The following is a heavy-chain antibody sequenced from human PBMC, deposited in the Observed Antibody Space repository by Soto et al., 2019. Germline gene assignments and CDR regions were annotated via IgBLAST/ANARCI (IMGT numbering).Heavy chain of an antibody. V-gene: IGHV1-69*01. Sequence: QVQLVQSGAEVKKPGSSVKVSCKASGGTFSSYAISWVRQAPGQGLEWMGGIIPIFGTANYAQKFQGRVTITADESTSTAYMELSSLRSEDTAVYYCAGGTRGIVVVVAALQLLASWGQGTLVTVSS. CDR3: AGGTRGIVVVVAALQLLAS. CDR2: IIPIFGTA. D-gene: IGHD2-15*01. CDR1: GGTFSSYA. J-gene: IGHJ5*02.